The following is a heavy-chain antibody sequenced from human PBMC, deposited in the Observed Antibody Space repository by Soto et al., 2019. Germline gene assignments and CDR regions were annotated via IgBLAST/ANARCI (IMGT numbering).Heavy chain of an antibody. Sequence: GGSLRLSCAASGFTFSSYGMHWVRQAPGKGLEWVAVISYDGSNKYYADSVKGRFTISRDNSKNTLYLQMNSLRAEDTAVYYCARVHGPDAFDIWGQGTMVTVSS. CDR2: ISYDGSNK. J-gene: IGHJ3*02. V-gene: IGHV3-30*03. CDR1: GFTFSSYG. CDR3: ARVHGPDAFDI.